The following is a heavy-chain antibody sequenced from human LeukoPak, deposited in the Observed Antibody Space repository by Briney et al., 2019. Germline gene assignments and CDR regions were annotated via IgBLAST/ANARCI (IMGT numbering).Heavy chain of an antibody. J-gene: IGHJ6*02. V-gene: IGHV4-39*01. Sequence: SETLSLTCTVSGGSISSSTYYWGWIRRPPGKGLEWIGRIYYSGTTYYDPSLKSRVTISGDTSKNQFSLKLSSVTAADTAVYYCARGRGPSIAAAGTAPYYYYGMDVWGQGTTVTVSS. D-gene: IGHD6-13*01. CDR3: ARGRGPSIAAAGTAPYYYYGMDV. CDR2: IYYSGTT. CDR1: GGSISSSTYY.